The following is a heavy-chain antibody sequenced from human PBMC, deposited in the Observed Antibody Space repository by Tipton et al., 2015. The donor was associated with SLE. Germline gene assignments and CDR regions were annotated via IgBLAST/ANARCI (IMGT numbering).Heavy chain of an antibody. V-gene: IGHV3-33*08. CDR1: GFTVSSNY. CDR3: AGSGPHYYFDY. CDR2: VWYDGSNK. J-gene: IGHJ4*02. Sequence: SLRLSCAASGFTVSSNYMSWVRQAPGKGLEWVAVVWYDGSNKYYADSVKGRFTISRDNSKNTLYLQMNSLRAEDTAVYYCAGSGPHYYFDYWGQGTLVTVSS.